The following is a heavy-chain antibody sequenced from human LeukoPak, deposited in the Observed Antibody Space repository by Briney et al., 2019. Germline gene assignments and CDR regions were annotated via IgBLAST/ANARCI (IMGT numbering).Heavy chain of an antibody. Sequence: GGSLRLSCAASGFTSSSYWMHWVRQAPGKGLVWVSRINSDGSSTSYADSVKGRFTISRDNAKNTLYLQMNSLRAEDTAVYYCARVEYSSSWYHYYYYYMDVWGKGTTVTISS. J-gene: IGHJ6*03. CDR1: GFTSSSYW. CDR2: INSDGSST. CDR3: ARVEYSSSWYHYYYYYMDV. V-gene: IGHV3-74*01. D-gene: IGHD6-13*01.